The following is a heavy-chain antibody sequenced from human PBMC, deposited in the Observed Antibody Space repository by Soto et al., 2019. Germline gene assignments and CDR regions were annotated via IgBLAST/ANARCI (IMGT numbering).Heavy chain of an antibody. Sequence: QSQTLSLTCAVYGGSFSGYYWSWIRQPPGKGLEWIGEINHGGSTNYNPSLKSRVTISVDTSKNQFSLKLSSVTAADTAVYYCARGSGRYCSSTSCRQPGDVWGKGTTVTVSS. V-gene: IGHV4-34*01. CDR3: ARGSGRYCSSTSCRQPGDV. D-gene: IGHD2-2*01. CDR2: INHGGST. CDR1: GGSFSGYY. J-gene: IGHJ6*04.